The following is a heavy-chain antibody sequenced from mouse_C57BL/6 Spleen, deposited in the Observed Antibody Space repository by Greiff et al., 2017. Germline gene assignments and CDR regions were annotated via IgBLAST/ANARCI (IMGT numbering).Heavy chain of an antibody. CDR1: GFNIKDYY. CDR2: IDPEDGET. V-gene: IGHV14-2*01. CDR3: SEGTAHARPYAMDY. J-gene: IGHJ4*01. D-gene: IGHD3-2*02. Sequence: EVQLQQSGAELVKPGASVKLSCTASGFNIKDYYMHWVKQRTEQGLEWIGRIDPEDGETKYAPKFQGNATITADTTSNTAYLQRSSLTSENTAVYDGSEGTAHARPYAMDYWSQGTSVTVSS.